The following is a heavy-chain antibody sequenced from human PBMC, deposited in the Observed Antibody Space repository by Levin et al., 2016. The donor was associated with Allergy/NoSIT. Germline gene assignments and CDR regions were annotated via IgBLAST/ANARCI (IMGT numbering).Heavy chain of an antibody. Sequence: SETLSLTCTVSGGSISSNNYYWSWIRQPAGKELEWIGWVSASGNTNYNPSLKSRLTMSMDTSENQFSLRLNSVTAADTAVYYCARPDSSTGHGSGSHLKHWGQGTLVNVAS. J-gene: IGHJ1*01. CDR2: VSASGNT. CDR3: ARPDSSTGHGSGSHLKH. CDR1: GGSISSNNYY. D-gene: IGHD3-10*01. V-gene: IGHV4-61*02.